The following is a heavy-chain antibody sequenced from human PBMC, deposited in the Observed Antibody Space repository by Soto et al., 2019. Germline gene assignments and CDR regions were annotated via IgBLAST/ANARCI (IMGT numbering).Heavy chain of an antibody. Sequence: QVQLVQSGAEVKKPGASVKVFCKASGYTFTDYAIHWVRQAPGQRLELMGWIAPGNGNTKYSQNFQGRVTITRHTSATTAYMEMSSLRYEDAAVYSCAKGSRMSTPDYWGQGTLVTVSS. CDR2: IAPGNGNT. CDR1: GYTFTDYA. CDR3: AKGSRMSTPDY. J-gene: IGHJ4*02. V-gene: IGHV1-3*01.